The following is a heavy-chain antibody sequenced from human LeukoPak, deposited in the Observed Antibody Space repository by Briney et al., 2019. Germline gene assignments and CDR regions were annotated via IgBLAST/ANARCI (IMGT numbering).Heavy chain of an antibody. CDR3: ARGAWELQNAFDI. CDR1: GGSISSYY. CDR2: IYYSGST. V-gene: IGHV4-59*01. Sequence: PSETLSLTCTVSGGSISSYYWSWIRQPPGKGLEWIGYIYYSGSTNYNPSLKSRVTISVDTSKNQFSLKLSSVTAADTAVYYCARGAWELQNAFDIWGQGTMVTVSS. D-gene: IGHD1-26*01. J-gene: IGHJ3*02.